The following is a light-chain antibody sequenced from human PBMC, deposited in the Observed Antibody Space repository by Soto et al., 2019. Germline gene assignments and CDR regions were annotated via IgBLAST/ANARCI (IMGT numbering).Light chain of an antibody. Sequence: VMTQSPATLSVSPVERATLSCMASQSVGGYLAWYQQRPGQAPRVLIYDASNRATGIPVRFSGSGSGTDFTLTISSLEPEDFAVYYCQQRSNWPITFGQGTRLEIK. CDR1: QSVGGY. V-gene: IGKV3-11*01. CDR2: DAS. J-gene: IGKJ5*01. CDR3: QQRSNWPIT.